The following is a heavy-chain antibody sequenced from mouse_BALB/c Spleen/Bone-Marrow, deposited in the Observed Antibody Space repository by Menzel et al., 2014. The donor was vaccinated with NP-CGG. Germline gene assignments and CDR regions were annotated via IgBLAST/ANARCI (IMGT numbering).Heavy chain of an antibody. CDR2: IYPGSGNT. D-gene: IGHD4-1*01. CDR1: GYTFTDYY. J-gene: IGHJ4*01. Sequence: VNVVESGAELARPGASVKLSCKASGYTFTDYYINWVKQRTGQGLEWIGEIYPGSGNTYYNEKFKGKATLTADKSSSTAYMQLSSLTSEDSAVYFCARDWDYYAMDYWGQGTSVTVSS. V-gene: IGHV1-77*01. CDR3: ARDWDYYAMDY.